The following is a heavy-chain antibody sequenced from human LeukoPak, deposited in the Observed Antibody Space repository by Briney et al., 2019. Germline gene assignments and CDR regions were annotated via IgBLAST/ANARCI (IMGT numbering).Heavy chain of an antibody. J-gene: IGHJ4*02. CDR2: INSDGRST. Sequence: GGSLRLSCAASGFTFSGYWMHWVRQAPGKGLMWVSRINSDGRSTSYADSVKGRFTISRDNAKNTLDLQMNSLRAEDMAVYYCASAYSSGYYSFDYWGQGTLVTVSS. CDR1: GFTFSGYW. CDR3: ASAYSSGYYSFDY. D-gene: IGHD3-22*01. V-gene: IGHV3-74*01.